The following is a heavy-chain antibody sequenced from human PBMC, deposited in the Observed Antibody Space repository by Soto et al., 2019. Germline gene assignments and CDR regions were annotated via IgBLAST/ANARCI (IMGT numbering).Heavy chain of an antibody. V-gene: IGHV3-48*02. J-gene: IGHJ6*02. Sequence: HPGGSLRLSCAASGFTFSSYSMNWVRQAPGKGLEWVSYISSSSSTIYYADSVKGRFTISRDNAKNSLYLQMNSLRDEDTAVYYCARAPYYDFWSGYYIPSSYGMDVWGQGTTVTVSS. D-gene: IGHD3-3*01. CDR1: GFTFSSYS. CDR2: ISSSSSTI. CDR3: ARAPYYDFWSGYYIPSSYGMDV.